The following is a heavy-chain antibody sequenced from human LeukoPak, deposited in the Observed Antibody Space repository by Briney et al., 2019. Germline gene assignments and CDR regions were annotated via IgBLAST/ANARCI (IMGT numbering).Heavy chain of an antibody. V-gene: IGHV4-61*01. D-gene: IGHD5-24*01. CDR3: ARGGRNGYNSDDFDY. CDR2: IYYSGST. CDR1: SGSISSGNYF. J-gene: IGHJ4*02. Sequence: SETLSLTCIVSSGSISSGNYFWSWIRQPPGKGLEWIGYIYYSGSTNYNPSLKSRVTISVDTSKNQFSLKLSSVTAADTAVYYCARGGRNGYNSDDFDYWGQGTLVTVSS.